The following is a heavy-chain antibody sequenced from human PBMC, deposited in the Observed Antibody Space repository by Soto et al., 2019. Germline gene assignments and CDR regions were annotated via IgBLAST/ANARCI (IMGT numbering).Heavy chain of an antibody. CDR1: GFTFSSYC. J-gene: IGHJ3*02. CDR3: ARDGPPADDALDI. Sequence: GGSLRLSCAASGFTFSSYCMNWVRQAPGKGLEWVSRINSGGSSTSYADSVKGRFTISRDNAKNTLYLQMNSLRAEDTAVYYCARDGPPADDALDIWGQGTMVTVSS. CDR2: INSGGSST. V-gene: IGHV3-74*01.